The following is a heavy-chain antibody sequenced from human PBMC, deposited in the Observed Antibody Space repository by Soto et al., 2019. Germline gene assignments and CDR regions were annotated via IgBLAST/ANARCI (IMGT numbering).Heavy chain of an antibody. CDR1: GFTFSSSG. CDR2: IWYDGSNK. J-gene: IGHJ4*02. D-gene: IGHD3-22*01. CDR3: ARPTDNYYDSSGYLFHSSDFDY. Sequence: QVQLVESGGGVVQPGRSLRLSCAASGFTFSSSGMHWVRQAPGKGLEWVAVIWYDGSNKYYADSVKGRFTISRDNSKNTLYLQMNSLRAEDTAVYYCARPTDNYYDSSGYLFHSSDFDYWGQGTLVTVSS. V-gene: IGHV3-33*01.